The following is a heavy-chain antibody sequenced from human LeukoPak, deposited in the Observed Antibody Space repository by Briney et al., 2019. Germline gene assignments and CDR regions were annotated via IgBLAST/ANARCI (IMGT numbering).Heavy chain of an antibody. Sequence: GGSVKVSCKASGYTFTSYGISWVRQAPGQGLEWMGWISAYNGNTNYAQKLQGRVTMTTDTSTSTAYMELRSLRSDDTAVYYCATKALTTSDFQYWGRGTLVTVSS. D-gene: IGHD2/OR15-2a*01. V-gene: IGHV1-18*04. CDR2: ISAYNGNT. CDR1: GYTFTSYG. CDR3: ATKALTTSDFQY. J-gene: IGHJ1*01.